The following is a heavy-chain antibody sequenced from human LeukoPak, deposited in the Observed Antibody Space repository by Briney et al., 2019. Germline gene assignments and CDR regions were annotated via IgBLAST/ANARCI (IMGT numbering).Heavy chain of an antibody. Sequence: SETLSLTCTVSGGSISSGDYYWSWIRQPLGKGLEWIGYIYYSGSTYYNPSLKSRVTTSVDTSKNQFSLKLSSVTAADTAVYYCARARNYDFWSGYYRRTTYFDYWDQGTLVTVSS. D-gene: IGHD3-3*01. V-gene: IGHV4-30-4*08. J-gene: IGHJ4*02. CDR3: ARARNYDFWSGYYRRTTYFDY. CDR1: GGSISSGDYY. CDR2: IYYSGST.